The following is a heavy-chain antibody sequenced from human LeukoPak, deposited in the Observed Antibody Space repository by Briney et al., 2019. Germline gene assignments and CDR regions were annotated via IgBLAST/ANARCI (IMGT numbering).Heavy chain of an antibody. Sequence: GGSLRLSCEASGFTFSSYAMSWVRQAPGKGLEWVSVIYSGGSTYYADSVKGRFTISRDKSKNTLFLQMNSLRAEDTAVYYCARGVHDSWSGFYFDYWGQGTLVTVSS. CDR3: ARGVHDSWSGFYFDY. V-gene: IGHV3-66*02. CDR2: IYSGGST. J-gene: IGHJ4*02. CDR1: GFTFSSYA. D-gene: IGHD3-3*01.